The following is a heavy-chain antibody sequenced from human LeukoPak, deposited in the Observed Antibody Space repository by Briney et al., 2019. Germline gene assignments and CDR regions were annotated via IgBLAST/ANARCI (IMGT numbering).Heavy chain of an antibody. CDR3: AKMEGQRLYDYCMDV. CDR2: MSGSGYYT. CDR1: GFAFSNFA. D-gene: IGHD3-3*01. Sequence: GGSLRLSCAASGFAFSNFAMSWVRQAPGKGLEWVSAMSGSGYYTYYVESVKGRFTISRDNSKNTLHLHMNSLRADDTAVYYCAKMEGQRLYDYCMDVWGRGTTVTVSS. J-gene: IGHJ6*03. V-gene: IGHV3-23*01.